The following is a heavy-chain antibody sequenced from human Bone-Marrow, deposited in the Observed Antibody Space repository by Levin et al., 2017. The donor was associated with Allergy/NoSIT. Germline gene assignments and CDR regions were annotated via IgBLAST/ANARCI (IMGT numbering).Heavy chain of an antibody. CDR2: IIPIFGTA. V-gene: IGHV1-69*13. CDR3: ARDPQSEMATIEHGMDV. CDR1: GGTFSSYA. D-gene: IGHD5-24*01. Sequence: SVKVSCKASGGTFSSYAISWVRQAPGQGLEWMGGIIPIFGTANYAQKFQGRVTITADESTSTAYMELSSLRSEDTAVYYCARDPQSEMATIEHGMDVWGQGTTVTVSS. J-gene: IGHJ6*02.